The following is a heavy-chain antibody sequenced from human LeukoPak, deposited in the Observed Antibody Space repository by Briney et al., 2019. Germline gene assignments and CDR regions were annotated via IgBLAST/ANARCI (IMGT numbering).Heavy chain of an antibody. CDR2: ISAYNGNT. CDR3: ARGLPANIVVVPAAGGSWFDP. V-gene: IGHV1-18*01. CDR1: GYTFTSYG. J-gene: IGHJ5*02. D-gene: IGHD2-2*01. Sequence: GASVKVSRKASGYTFTSYGISWVRQAPGQGLEWMGWISAYNGNTNYAQKLQGRVTMTTDTSTSTAYMELRSLRSDDTAVYYCARGLPANIVVVPAAGGSWFDPWGQGTLVTVSS.